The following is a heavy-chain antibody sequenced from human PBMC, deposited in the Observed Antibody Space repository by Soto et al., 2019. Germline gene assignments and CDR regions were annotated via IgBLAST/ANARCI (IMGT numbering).Heavy chain of an antibody. CDR3: ATDCSSTSCYPPQFDY. CDR1: GGTFGSYA. CDR2: IIPIFGTA. D-gene: IGHD2-2*01. V-gene: IGHV1-69*13. Sequence: SVKVSCKASGGTFGSYAISWVRQAPGQGLEWMGGIIPIFGTANYAQKFQGRVTITADESTSTAYMELSSLRSEDTAVYYCATDCSSTSCYPPQFDYWGQGTLVTVSS. J-gene: IGHJ4*02.